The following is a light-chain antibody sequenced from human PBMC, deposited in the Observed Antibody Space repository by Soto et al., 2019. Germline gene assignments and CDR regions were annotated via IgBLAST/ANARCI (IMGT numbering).Light chain of an antibody. Sequence: QSVLTQPASVSGSPGQSITVSCTGTSSDVGGYNYVSWYQQHPGKVPKLMIYDVTNRPSGVSNRFSGSTSGNTASLTISGLQAEDDADYYCSSYTSSSPLYVFGTGTKVTVL. CDR1: SSDVGGYNY. V-gene: IGLV2-14*01. CDR2: DVT. J-gene: IGLJ1*01. CDR3: SSYTSSSPLYV.